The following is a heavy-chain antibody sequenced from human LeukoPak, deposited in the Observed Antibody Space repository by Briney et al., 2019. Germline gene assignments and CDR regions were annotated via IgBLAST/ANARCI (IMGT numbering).Heavy chain of an antibody. J-gene: IGHJ4*02. CDR2: IRSKANSYAT. D-gene: IGHD3-22*01. CDR1: GFTFSGSA. V-gene: IGHV3-73*01. CDR3: TRRQTDDSSGYYGY. Sequence: GGSLRLSCAASGFTFSGSAMHWVRQASGKWLEWVGRIRSKANSYATAYAASVKGRFTISRDDSKNTAYLQMNSLKTEDTAVYYCTRRQTDDSSGYYGYWGQGTLVTVSS.